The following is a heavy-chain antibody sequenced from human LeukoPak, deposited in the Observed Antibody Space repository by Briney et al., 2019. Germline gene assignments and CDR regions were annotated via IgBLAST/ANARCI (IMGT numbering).Heavy chain of an antibody. CDR3: ATSDSTTGNWFDP. D-gene: IGHD2-21*01. Sequence: ASVKVSCKASGNTFSRYYFHWVRQAPGQGLDWMGIITPTTGGANYAQKFQGRVAMTRDTSTSTVYMELSSLTSGDTAVYYCATSDSTTGNWFDPWGQGTRVSVSP. J-gene: IGHJ5*02. V-gene: IGHV1-46*01. CDR2: ITPTTGGA. CDR1: GNTFSRYY.